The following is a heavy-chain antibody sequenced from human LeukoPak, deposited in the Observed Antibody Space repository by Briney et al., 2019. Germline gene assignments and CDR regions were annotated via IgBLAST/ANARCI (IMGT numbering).Heavy chain of an antibody. CDR2: ISGSGGST. D-gene: IGHD1-1*01. CDR3: AKANWNDDRIPLHFDY. J-gene: IGHJ4*02. CDR1: GFTFSSYA. V-gene: IGHV3-23*01. Sequence: PGGSLRLSCAASGFTFSSYAMSWVRQAPGKGLEWVSAISGSGGSTYYADSVKGRFTISRDNSKNTLYLQMNSLRAEDTAVYYCAKANWNDDRIPLHFDYWGQGTLVTVSS.